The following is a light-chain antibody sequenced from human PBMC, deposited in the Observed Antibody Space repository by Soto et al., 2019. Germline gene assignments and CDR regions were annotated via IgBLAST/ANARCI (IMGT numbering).Light chain of an antibody. CDR2: SAS. CDR1: QSISCY. J-gene: IGKJ4*02. CDR3: QQSYSTPLT. Sequence: IHMTPSPSSLSASVGDRVTITCRGSQSISCYLNWYQQKPGKAPKLLIYSASSLQSGDPSRFSGSGSGTDFTLTISSLQPEDFANYYCQQSYSTPLTFGGGTKVEIK. V-gene: IGKV1-39*01.